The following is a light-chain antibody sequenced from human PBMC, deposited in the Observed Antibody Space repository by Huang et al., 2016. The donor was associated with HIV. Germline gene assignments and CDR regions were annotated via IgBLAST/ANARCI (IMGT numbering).Light chain of an antibody. CDR2: WAS. J-gene: IGKJ3*01. CDR3: QQYYFSPRT. CDR1: HSIFYNCNGQNY. V-gene: IGKV4-1*01. Sequence: DVVLSPSPDYLPVSLGARATVNCRSSHSIFYNCNGQNYLAWYQQKAGQPPKLLVYWASTRAPGVPDRFIGTGSGTDFTLTINNLQAEDAAVYYCQQYYFSPRTFGPGTKVDI.